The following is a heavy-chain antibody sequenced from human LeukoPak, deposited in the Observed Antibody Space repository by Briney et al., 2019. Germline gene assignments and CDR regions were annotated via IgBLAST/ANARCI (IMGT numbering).Heavy chain of an antibody. D-gene: IGHD5-12*01. CDR1: SGSISSGGYS. Sequence: SETLSLTCTVSSGSISSGGYSWSWIRQPPGKGLEWIGYIYYTGSTYYNPSLKSRATISVDTSKNQISLRLSSVTAADTAVYYCARDGYDAGYYYMDVWGKGTTVTVSS. J-gene: IGHJ6*03. CDR2: IYYTGST. V-gene: IGHV4-30-4*07. CDR3: ARDGYDAGYYYMDV.